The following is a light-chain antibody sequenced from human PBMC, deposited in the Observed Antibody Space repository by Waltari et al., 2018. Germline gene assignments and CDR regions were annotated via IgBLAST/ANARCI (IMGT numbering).Light chain of an antibody. CDR3: QQYYGNPRT. CDR1: QSVFYSSKNNNY. CDR2: RAS. Sequence: DIVMTQAPDSLAVSLGERATINCQPSQSVFYSSKNNNYLAWYQQKPGQAPKLLIYRASTRESGVPDRFSGSGSGTDFTLTISSLQAEDVAVYYCQQYYGNPRTFGQGTKLEIK. V-gene: IGKV4-1*01. J-gene: IGKJ2*01.